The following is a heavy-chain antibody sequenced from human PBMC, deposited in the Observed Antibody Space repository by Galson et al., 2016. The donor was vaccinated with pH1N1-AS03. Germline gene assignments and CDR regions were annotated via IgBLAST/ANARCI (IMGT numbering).Heavy chain of an antibody. CDR3: ARERGSYCMDV. D-gene: IGHD1-26*01. CDR1: GYTFISYV. CDR2: INAGNGNT. J-gene: IGHJ6*02. V-gene: IGHV1-3*01. Sequence: SVKVSCKASGYTFISYVMHWVRQAPGQRLEWMGWINAGNGNTTYSQSFQGRVTITRDTSASKAYMELSSLRSEDTAVYYCARERGSYCMDVWGQGTTVTVSS.